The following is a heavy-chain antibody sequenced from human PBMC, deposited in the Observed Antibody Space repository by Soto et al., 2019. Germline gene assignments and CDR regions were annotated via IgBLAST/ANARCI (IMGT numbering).Heavy chain of an antibody. CDR3: ASGLGYKA. CDR1: GDSVSSSSYY. D-gene: IGHD5-12*01. J-gene: IGHJ5*02. Sequence: QVQLQESGPGLVKPSQTLSLTCTASGDSVSSSSYYWSWIRQHPGKGLEWIGYIHHSGTTYYNPSLKSRSTLSVDTSKNQFSLGLSSVTAADAAVYYCASGLGYKAWGQGTLVTVSS. CDR2: IHHSGTT. V-gene: IGHV4-31*03.